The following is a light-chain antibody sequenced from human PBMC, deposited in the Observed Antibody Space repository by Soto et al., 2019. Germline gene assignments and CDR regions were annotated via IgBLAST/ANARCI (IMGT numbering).Light chain of an antibody. V-gene: IGKV3-15*01. Sequence: EIVMTQSPATLSVSPGERATLSCRASQSVSNNLAWYQQKPGQAPRLLIYFASTRATGTPARFSGSGSGTEFTLTISSLQSEDFAVYYRQQYNKWPLTFGGGTKVETK. J-gene: IGKJ4*01. CDR2: FAS. CDR3: QQYNKWPLT. CDR1: QSVSNN.